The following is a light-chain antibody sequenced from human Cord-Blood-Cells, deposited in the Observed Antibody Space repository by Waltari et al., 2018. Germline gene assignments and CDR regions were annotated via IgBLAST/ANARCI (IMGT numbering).Light chain of an antibody. Sequence: SSELTQDPAVSVALGQTVRITRQGDSLRSYYASWYQQKQGQAPVLVIYGKNTPPSGIPGRFSGSSSGNTASLTITGAQAEDEADDDCNSRDSSGNHLVFGGGTKLTVL. CDR1: SLRSYY. CDR3: NSRDSSGNHLV. V-gene: IGLV3-19*01. CDR2: GKN. J-gene: IGLJ3*02.